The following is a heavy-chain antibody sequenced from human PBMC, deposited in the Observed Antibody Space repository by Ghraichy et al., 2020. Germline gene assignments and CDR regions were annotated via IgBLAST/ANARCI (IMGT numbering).Heavy chain of an antibody. CDR2: FDPEDGET. CDR1: GYTLTELS. J-gene: IGHJ5*02. V-gene: IGHV1-24*01. D-gene: IGHD1-7*01. CDR3: ATGRYNWNYESPPSWFDP. Sequence: ASVKVSCKVSGYTLTELSMHWVRQAPGKGLEWMGGFDPEDGETIYAQKFQGRVTMTEDTSTDTAYMELSSLRSEDTAVYYCATGRYNWNYESPPSWFDPWGQGTLVTVSS.